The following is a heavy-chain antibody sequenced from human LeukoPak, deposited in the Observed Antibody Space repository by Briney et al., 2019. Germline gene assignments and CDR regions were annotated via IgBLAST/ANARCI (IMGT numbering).Heavy chain of an antibody. V-gene: IGHV1-3*01. D-gene: IGHD2-15*01. J-gene: IGHJ4*02. CDR2: INAGSGNT. CDR1: GYNFTSYT. CDR3: ARAGYCGGGSCYTFDY. Sequence: ASVKVSCKASGYNFTSYTIHWVRQAPAQRLEWMGWINAGSGNTKYSQKFQGRVTITRDTSASTAYMELSSLTSEDTAVYYCARAGYCGGGSCYTFDYWGQGTLVTVSS.